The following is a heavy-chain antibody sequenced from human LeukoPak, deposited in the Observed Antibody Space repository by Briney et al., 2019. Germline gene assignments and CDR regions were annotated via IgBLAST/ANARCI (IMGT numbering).Heavy chain of an antibody. V-gene: IGHV1-46*01. CDR2: ITTSGGST. CDR3: ARDFYSSGWSYFDY. CDR1: GYTFTSYY. D-gene: IGHD6-19*01. Sequence: ASVKVSCKASGYTFTSYYMHWVRQAPGQGLEWMGIITTSGGSTSCAQKFQGRVTMTRDMSTSTVYMELSSLRSEDTAVYYCARDFYSSGWSYFDYWGQGTLVTVSS. J-gene: IGHJ4*02.